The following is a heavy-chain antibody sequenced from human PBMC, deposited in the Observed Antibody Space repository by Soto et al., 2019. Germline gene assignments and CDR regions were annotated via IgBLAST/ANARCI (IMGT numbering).Heavy chain of an antibody. D-gene: IGHD3-9*01. CDR3: ARGRYSLHGRCFPNWFDS. J-gene: IGHJ5*01. Sequence: SETLSLTCSVSGDSISSVDYFWAWIRQPPGQALEYIGYIYKSATTYYNPSFESRVAISLDTSKSQFSLNVTSVTAADTAVYFCARGRYSLHGRCFPNWFDSWGQGTLVTVSS. CDR1: GDSISSVDYF. V-gene: IGHV4-30-4*01. CDR2: IYKSATT.